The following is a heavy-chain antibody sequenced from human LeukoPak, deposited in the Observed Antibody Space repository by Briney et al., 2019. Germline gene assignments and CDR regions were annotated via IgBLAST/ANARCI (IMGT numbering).Heavy chain of an antibody. CDR2: IYYSGST. CDR3: ARLRYSSGVFDY. CDR1: GGSISSSSYY. Sequence: PSETLSLTCTVSGGSISSSSYYWGWIRQPPGKGLEWIGSIYYSGSTYYNPSLKSRVTISVDTSKNQFSLKLSSVTAADTAVYYCARLRYSSGVFDYWGQGTLVTVSS. D-gene: IGHD6-19*01. V-gene: IGHV4-39*01. J-gene: IGHJ4*02.